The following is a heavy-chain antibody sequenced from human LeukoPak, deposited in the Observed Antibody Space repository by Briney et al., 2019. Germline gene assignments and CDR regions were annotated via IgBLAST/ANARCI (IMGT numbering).Heavy chain of an antibody. D-gene: IGHD3-22*01. CDR3: AKDSHWDTYYYESSGYYDCDY. CDR1: GFTFDDYA. V-gene: IGHV3-9*01. Sequence: GGSLRLSCAASGFTFDDYAMHWVRQAPGKGLEWVSGISWNSGSIGYADSVKGRFTISRDNAKNSLYLQMNSLRAEDTALYYCAKDSHWDTYYYESSGYYDCDYWGQGTLVTVSS. CDR2: ISWNSGSI. J-gene: IGHJ4*02.